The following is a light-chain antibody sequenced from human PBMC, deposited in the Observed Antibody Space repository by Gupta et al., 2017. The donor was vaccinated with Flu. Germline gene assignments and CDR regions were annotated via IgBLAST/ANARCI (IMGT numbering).Light chain of an antibody. Sequence: DDVMTQSPDSLAVSLGERATINCKSSQSVLYSSNNKNYLTWYQQKPGQPPKLLIYWASTRESGVPDRFNGSGSGTDFTLTISSLQAEDVAVYYCQQYYSSPRTFGQGTKLEIK. CDR1: QSVLYSSNNKNY. CDR2: WAS. J-gene: IGKJ2*01. V-gene: IGKV4-1*01. CDR3: QQYYSSPRT.